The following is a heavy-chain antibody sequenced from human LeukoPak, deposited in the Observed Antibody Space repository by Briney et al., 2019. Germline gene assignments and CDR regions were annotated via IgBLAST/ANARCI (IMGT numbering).Heavy chain of an antibody. CDR1: GGSISSYY. V-gene: IGHV4-4*07. D-gene: IGHD6-19*01. CDR2: VYPSGST. J-gene: IGHJ4*02. CDR3: ARGHNSGWRNFDY. Sequence: SETLSLTCTVSGGSISSYYWNWIRQPAGKGLEWIGHVYPSGSTNSNPSLQSRVTMSVDTSKNQFSLKLTSVTAADTAVYFCARGHNSGWRNFDYWGREPWSPSPQ.